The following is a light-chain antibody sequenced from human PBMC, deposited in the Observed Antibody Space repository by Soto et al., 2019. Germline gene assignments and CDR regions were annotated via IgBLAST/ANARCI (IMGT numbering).Light chain of an antibody. CDR3: QQYGSSSWT. Sequence: EIVLTQSPGTLSLSPGERATLSCRASQSVSSSYLAWYQQKPGQAPRLLIYGTSSRATAIPDRFSGSGSGTDFTLTICRLEPEDFAVYYCQQYGSSSWTFGQGTKVEIK. J-gene: IGKJ1*01. CDR1: QSVSSSY. CDR2: GTS. V-gene: IGKV3-20*01.